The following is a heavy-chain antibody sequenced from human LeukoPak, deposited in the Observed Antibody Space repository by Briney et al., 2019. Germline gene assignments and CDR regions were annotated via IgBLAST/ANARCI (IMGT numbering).Heavy chain of an antibody. D-gene: IGHD6-19*01. CDR3: ARGTGYQQWLVIDY. CDR1: GFTFSSYA. Sequence: GRSLRLSCAASGFTFSSYAMHWVRQAPGKGLEWVAVTSYDGSNKYYADSVKGRFTISRDNSKNTLYLQMNSLRAEDTAVYYCARGTGYQQWLVIDYWGQGTLVTVSS. CDR2: TSYDGSNK. V-gene: IGHV3-30-3*01. J-gene: IGHJ4*02.